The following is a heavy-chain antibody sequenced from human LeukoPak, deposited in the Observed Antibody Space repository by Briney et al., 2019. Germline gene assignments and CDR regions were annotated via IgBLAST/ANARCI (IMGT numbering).Heavy chain of an antibody. Sequence: SETLSLTCTVSGGSISSYYWSRIRQPAGKGLEWIGRIYTSGSTNYNPSLKSRVTMSVDTSKNQFSLKLSSVTAADTAVYYCARDVVVVVAAQKYNWFDPWGQGTLVTVSS. CDR3: ARDVVVVVAAQKYNWFDP. CDR2: IYTSGST. CDR1: GGSISSYY. V-gene: IGHV4-4*07. J-gene: IGHJ5*02. D-gene: IGHD2-15*01.